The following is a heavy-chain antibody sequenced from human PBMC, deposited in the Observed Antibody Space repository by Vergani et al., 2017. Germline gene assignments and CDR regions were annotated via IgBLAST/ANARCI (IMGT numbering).Heavy chain of an antibody. CDR1: GFTVSSNY. J-gene: IGHJ4*02. CDR3: ARDRDYDILTGYYNMDY. Sequence: EVQLVESGGGLVQPGGSLRLSCAASGFTVSSNYMSWVRQAPGKGLEWVSVIYSGGSTYYADSVKGRFTISRDNSKNSLYLQMNSLRAEDTAVYYCARDRDYDILTGYYNMDYWGQGTLVTVSS. D-gene: IGHD3-9*01. CDR2: IYSGGST. V-gene: IGHV3-66*01.